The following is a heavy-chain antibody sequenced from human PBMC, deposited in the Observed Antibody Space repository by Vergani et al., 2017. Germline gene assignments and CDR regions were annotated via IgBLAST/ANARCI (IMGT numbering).Heavy chain of an antibody. CDR3: ARLWEDSSGYYQALGWFDP. Sequence: QVQLQESGPGLVKPSETLSLTCAVSGSSISSGYYWGWIRQPPGKGLEWIGSIYHSGSTYYNPSLKSRVTISVDTSKNQFSLKLSSVTAADTAVYYCARLWEDSSGYYQALGWFDPWGQGTLVTVSS. D-gene: IGHD3-22*01. V-gene: IGHV4-38-2*01. CDR2: IYHSGST. J-gene: IGHJ5*02. CDR1: GSSISSGYY.